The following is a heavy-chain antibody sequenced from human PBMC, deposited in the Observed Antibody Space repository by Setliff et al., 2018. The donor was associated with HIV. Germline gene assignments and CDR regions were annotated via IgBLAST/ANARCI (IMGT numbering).Heavy chain of an antibody. CDR2: ISSTGAA. V-gene: IGHV4-59*11. CDR3: ARGGKRAFDI. CDR1: GDSINSHF. Sequence: SEALSLTCTVSGDSINSHFWTWIRQSPRKGLEWIGYISSTGAAWYNPSLKSRVTMSIDTSKIHFSLTLSSVSGADTALYYCARGGKRAFDIWGQGAMV. J-gene: IGHJ3*02.